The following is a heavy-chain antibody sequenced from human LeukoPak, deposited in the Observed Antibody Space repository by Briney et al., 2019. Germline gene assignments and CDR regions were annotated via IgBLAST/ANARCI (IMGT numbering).Heavy chain of an antibody. CDR2: INHSGST. V-gene: IGHV4-34*01. CDR1: GGSFSGYY. D-gene: IGHD4-11*01. CDR3: ARGFDYSRYYGMDV. J-gene: IGHJ6*02. Sequence: PSETLSLTCAVYGGSFSGYYWSWIRQPPGTGLEWIGEINHSGSTNYNPSLKSRVTISLDTSKNQFSLKLSSVTAADTAVYYCARGFDYSRYYGMDVWGQGTTVTVSS.